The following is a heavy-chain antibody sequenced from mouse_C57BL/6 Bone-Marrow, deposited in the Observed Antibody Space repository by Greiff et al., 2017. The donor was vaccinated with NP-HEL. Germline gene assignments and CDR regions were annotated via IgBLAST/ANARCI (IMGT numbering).Heavy chain of an antibody. CDR3: ARKTIYDGYYVGYFDV. CDR1: GFSLTSYG. CDR2: IWSGGST. D-gene: IGHD2-3*01. Sequence: VKLMESGPGLVQPSQSLSITCTVSGFSLTSYGVHWVRQSPGKGLEWLGVIWSGGSTDYNAAFISRLSISKDNSKSQVFFKMNSLQADDTAIYYCARKTIYDGYYVGYFDVWGTGTTVTVSS. V-gene: IGHV2-2*01. J-gene: IGHJ1*03.